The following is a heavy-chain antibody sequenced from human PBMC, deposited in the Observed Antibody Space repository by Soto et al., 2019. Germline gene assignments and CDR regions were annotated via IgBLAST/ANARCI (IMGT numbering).Heavy chain of an antibody. CDR2: IYYSEST. CDR3: AREGIAAAGTYYYYYYGMDV. CDR1: GGSISSYY. J-gene: IGHJ6*02. D-gene: IGHD6-13*01. V-gene: IGHV4-59*01. Sequence: PPETLSLTCTVSGGSISSYYWSWIRQPPGEGLEWIGYIYYSESTNYNPSLKSRVTISVDTSKNQFSLKLSSVTAADTAVYYCAREGIAAAGTYYYYYYGMDVWGQGTTVTVSS.